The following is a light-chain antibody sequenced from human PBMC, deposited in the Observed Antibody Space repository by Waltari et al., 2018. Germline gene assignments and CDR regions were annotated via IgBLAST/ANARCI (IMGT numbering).Light chain of an antibody. CDR1: NIGRKS. V-gene: IGLV3-21*04. Sequence: SYVLTQPPSVSVAPGKTATITCGGNNIGRKSVQWYQQKTGRAPVMVMHHDDDRPSGIPGRFSGSNSGNPAILTISRVEAGDEADYYCQVWDTTPAVNWVFGGGTKLTVL. CDR2: HDD. J-gene: IGLJ3*02. CDR3: QVWDTTPAVNWV.